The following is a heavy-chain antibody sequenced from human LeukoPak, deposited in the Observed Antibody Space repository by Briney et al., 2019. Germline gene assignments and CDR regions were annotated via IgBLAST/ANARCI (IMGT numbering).Heavy chain of an antibody. J-gene: IGHJ4*02. D-gene: IGHD6-13*01. CDR3: AKSTGYSSSPRYFDY. CDR2: ISYDGSNK. V-gene: IGHV3-30-3*02. CDR1: GFTFSSYA. Sequence: GRSLRLSCAASGFTFSSYAMHWVRQAPGKGLEWVAVISYDGSNKYYADSVKGRFTISRDNSKNTLYLQMNSLRAEDTAVYYCAKSTGYSSSPRYFDYWGQGTLVTVSS.